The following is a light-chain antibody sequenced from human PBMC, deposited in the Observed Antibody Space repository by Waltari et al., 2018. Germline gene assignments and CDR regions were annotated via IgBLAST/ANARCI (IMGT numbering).Light chain of an antibody. CDR1: SSDVGGYNY. Sequence: QSALTQPASVSGSPGQSITISCTGSSSDVGGYNYVSWYQQHPGKAPKVLIYDVSKGPSGVSNRFSGSKSGNTASLTISVLQAEDEADYYCTSYASIGTYVFGTGTKVTVL. V-gene: IGLV2-14*01. CDR2: DVS. J-gene: IGLJ1*01. CDR3: TSYASIGTYV.